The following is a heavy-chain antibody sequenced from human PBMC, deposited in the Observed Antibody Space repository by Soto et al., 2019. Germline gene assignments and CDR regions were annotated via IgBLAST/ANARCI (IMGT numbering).Heavy chain of an antibody. Sequence: QVQLVESGGGVVQPGRSLRLSCAASGFTFSSYAMHWVRQAPGKGLEWVAVISYDGSNKYYADSVKGRFTISRDNSKNTLYLQMNSLKTEDTAVYYCARDKSPYSSGWHNRHCDCWGQRTLVTVSS. V-gene: IGHV3-30-3*01. D-gene: IGHD6-19*01. CDR2: ISYDGSNK. CDR3: ARDKSPYSSGWHNRHCDC. J-gene: IGHJ4*02. CDR1: GFTFSSYA.